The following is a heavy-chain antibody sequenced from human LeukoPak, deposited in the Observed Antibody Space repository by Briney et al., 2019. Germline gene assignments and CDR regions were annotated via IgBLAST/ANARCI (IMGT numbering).Heavy chain of an antibody. Sequence: PGGSLRLSCAASGFTFSYYWMHWVRQVPGKGGLWVSRINSDGSSTNYADSVKGRFTISRDNAKNTLNLQMNSLRAEDTAVYYCAREQYSSGWYDQFDYWGQGTLVTVSS. CDR2: INSDGSST. CDR1: GFTFSYYW. J-gene: IGHJ4*02. CDR3: AREQYSSGWYDQFDY. D-gene: IGHD6-19*01. V-gene: IGHV3-74*01.